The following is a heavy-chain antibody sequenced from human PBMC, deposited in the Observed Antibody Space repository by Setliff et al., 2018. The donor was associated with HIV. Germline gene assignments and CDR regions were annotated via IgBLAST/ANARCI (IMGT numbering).Heavy chain of an antibody. CDR3: ARGKSTVTTNSFDY. V-gene: IGHV3-33*01. J-gene: IGHJ4*02. CDR1: GFTFSNYG. CDR2: IWYDGSNK. Sequence: GGSLRLSCSASGFTFSNYGMHWVRQAPGKGLEWVAAIWYDGSNKFYADFVKGRFTISRDNSKDTLFLQMNTLRAEDTAVYYCARGKSTVTTNSFDYWGQGTLVTVSS. D-gene: IGHD4-4*01.